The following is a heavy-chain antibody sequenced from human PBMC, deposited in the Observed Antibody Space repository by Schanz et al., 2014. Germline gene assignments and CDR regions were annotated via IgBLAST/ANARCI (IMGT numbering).Heavy chain of an antibody. CDR3: ARARYCSGGTCYGFDP. CDR1: GLTVSNNC. D-gene: IGHD2-15*01. CDR2: ICSGGST. J-gene: IGHJ5*02. V-gene: IGHV3-53*01. Sequence: EVQLVESGGGLIQPGGSLRLSCAASGLTVSNNCMNWVRQAPGKGLEWVSVICSGGSTYYADSVKGRFTISRDSSKNTLYLQVNSLRAEDTAVYYCARARYCSGGTCYGFDPWGQGTLVTVSS.